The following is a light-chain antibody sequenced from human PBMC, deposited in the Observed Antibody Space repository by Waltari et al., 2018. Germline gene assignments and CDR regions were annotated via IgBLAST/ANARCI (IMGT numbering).Light chain of an antibody. Sequence: EVVMTPSPATLSVSPGVRATLSCRASQSVSDKLPWYQHKPGQGPRLLIFGASNRATGIPDRFSGSGSGTDFTLTISSLQSEDFALYYCQQYNDWPLTFGRGTKVEIK. CDR1: QSVSDK. V-gene: IGKV3-15*01. CDR3: QQYNDWPLT. J-gene: IGKJ4*01. CDR2: GAS.